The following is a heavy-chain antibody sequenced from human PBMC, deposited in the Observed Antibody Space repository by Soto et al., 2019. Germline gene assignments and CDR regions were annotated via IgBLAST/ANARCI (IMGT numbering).Heavy chain of an antibody. CDR3: ASSGWGASGTPYLDF. J-gene: IGHJ4*02. Sequence: EVQVVESGGGLAQPGGPLRLSCAASGVTFKTSEVHWVRQAPGKGLEWLSFIRASDNSIYYADSVEGRFTISGDNAKDSVSLQMNSLTVEDTAIYYCASSGWGASGTPYLDFWGQGTLVTGAS. V-gene: IGHV3-48*03. CDR2: IRASDNSI. D-gene: IGHD1-1*01. CDR1: GVTFKTSE.